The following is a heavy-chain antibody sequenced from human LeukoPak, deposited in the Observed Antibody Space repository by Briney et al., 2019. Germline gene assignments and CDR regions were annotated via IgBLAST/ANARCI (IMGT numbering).Heavy chain of an antibody. CDR1: GFTFSSYA. CDR2: ISYDGSNK. Sequence: GGSLRLSCAASGFTFSSYAMHWVRQAPGKGLEWVAVISYDGSNKYYEDSVKGRFTISRDNSKNTLYLQMNSLRAEDTAVYYCAKDRATGTHYYYYGLDVWGQGTTATVSS. D-gene: IGHD1-7*01. V-gene: IGHV3-30*04. J-gene: IGHJ6*02. CDR3: AKDRATGTHYYYYGLDV.